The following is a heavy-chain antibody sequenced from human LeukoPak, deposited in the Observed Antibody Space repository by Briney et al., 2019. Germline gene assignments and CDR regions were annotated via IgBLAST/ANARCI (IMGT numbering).Heavy chain of an antibody. V-gene: IGHV3-30*18. CDR1: GFTFSSYG. D-gene: IGHD3-9*01. CDR2: ISYDGSNK. CDR3: AKTGGYFDWLSLDY. Sequence: GGSLRLSCAASGFTFSSYGMHWVRQAPGKGLEWVAVISYDGSNKYYADSVKGRFTISRDNSKNTLYLQMNSLSAEDTAVYYCAKTGGYFDWLSLDYWGQGTLVTVSS. J-gene: IGHJ4*02.